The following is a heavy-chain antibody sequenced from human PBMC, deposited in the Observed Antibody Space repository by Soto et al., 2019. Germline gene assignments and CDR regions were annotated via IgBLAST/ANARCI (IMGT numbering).Heavy chain of an antibody. V-gene: IGHV3-21*01. CDR3: ARDSGLRPKIAAYIDY. CDR1: GFTFSSYS. Sequence: GGSLRLSCAASGFTFSSYSMNWVRQAPGKGLEWVSSISSSSSYIYYADSVKGRFTISRDNAKNSLYLQMNSLRAEDTAVYYCARDSGLRPKIAAYIDYWGQGTLVTVSS. J-gene: IGHJ4*02. D-gene: IGHD6-13*01. CDR2: ISSSSSYI.